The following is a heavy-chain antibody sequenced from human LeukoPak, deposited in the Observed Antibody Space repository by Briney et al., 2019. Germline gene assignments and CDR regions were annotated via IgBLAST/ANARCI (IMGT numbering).Heavy chain of an antibody. J-gene: IGHJ4*02. D-gene: IGHD6-19*01. CDR1: GITFSDAW. Sequence: PGGSLRLSCEAPGITFSDAWMSWVRQAPGKGLEWVGRIKSKGSGGTTDYAEVVKGRFTISRDDSKNMVFLQMSSLKIEDTAVYYCATRYSGVSYWGQGTLVTVSS. CDR3: ATRYSGVSY. V-gene: IGHV3-15*01. CDR2: IKSKGSGGTT.